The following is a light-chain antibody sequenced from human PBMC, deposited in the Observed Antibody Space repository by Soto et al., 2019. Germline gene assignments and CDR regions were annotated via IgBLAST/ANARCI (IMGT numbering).Light chain of an antibody. Sequence: EIVMTQSPATLSVSPGERATLSCRASQSVSTKVAWYQQKPGQAPRLLIYATSTRATGAPARFSGSGSGTEFTLTISNLQSEDLAVYYCQQYSNWPPITFGQGTRLEMK. CDR3: QQYSNWPPIT. J-gene: IGKJ5*01. V-gene: IGKV3-15*01. CDR1: QSVSTK. CDR2: ATS.